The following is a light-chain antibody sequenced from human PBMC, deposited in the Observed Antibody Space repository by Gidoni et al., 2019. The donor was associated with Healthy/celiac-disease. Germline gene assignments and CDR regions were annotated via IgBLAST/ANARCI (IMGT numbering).Light chain of an antibody. V-gene: IGKV1-8*01. J-gene: IGKJ1*01. CDR3: QQYYSYPSWT. CDR1: QGISSS. CDR2: AAS. Sequence: AIRMTQSPSSFSASTGDRVTITCRASQGISSSLAWYQQKPGKAPKLLIYAASTLQRGVPSRFSGSGSGTDFTLTISCLQSEDFATYYCQQYYSYPSWTFGQGTKVEIK.